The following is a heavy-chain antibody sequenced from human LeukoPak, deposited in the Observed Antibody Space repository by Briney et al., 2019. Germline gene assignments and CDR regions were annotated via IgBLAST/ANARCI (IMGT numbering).Heavy chain of an antibody. CDR1: GGTFSSYA. V-gene: IGHV1-69*05. J-gene: IGHJ4*02. Sequence: SVKVSCKASGGTFSSYAISWVRQAPGQGLEWMGGIIPIFGTANYAQKFRGRVTITTDESTSTAYMELSSLRSEDTAVYYCARGANDFWSGILDYWGQGTLVTVSS. CDR3: ARGANDFWSGILDY. D-gene: IGHD3-3*01. CDR2: IIPIFGTA.